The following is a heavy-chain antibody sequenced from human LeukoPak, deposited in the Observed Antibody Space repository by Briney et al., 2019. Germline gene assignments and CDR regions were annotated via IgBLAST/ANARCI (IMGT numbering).Heavy chain of an antibody. V-gene: IGHV5-51*01. D-gene: IGHD2-21*02. J-gene: IGHJ3*02. CDR3: ARQGRIVVVTTTHDAFDI. CDR1: GYSFTTYW. Sequence: GESLKISCTGFGYSFTTYWIGWVRQMPGRGLEWMGIIYPGDSDARYSPSLQGQVTISVDKSISTAYLQWSSLKASDTAMYYCARQGRIVVVTTTHDAFDIWGQGTMVTVSS. CDR2: IYPGDSDA.